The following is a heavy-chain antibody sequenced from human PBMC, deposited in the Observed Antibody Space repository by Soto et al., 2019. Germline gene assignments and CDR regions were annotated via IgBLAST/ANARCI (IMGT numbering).Heavy chain of an antibody. V-gene: IGHV3-30*18. CDR3: AKDQQWLVQNYLDY. J-gene: IGHJ4*02. Sequence: PGGSLRLSCAASGFTFSSYGMHWVRQAPGKGLEWAAVISYDGSNKYYADSVKGRFTISRDNSKNTLYLQMNSLRAEDTAVYYCAKDQQWLVQNYLDYWGQGTLVTV. D-gene: IGHD6-19*01. CDR2: ISYDGSNK. CDR1: GFTFSSYG.